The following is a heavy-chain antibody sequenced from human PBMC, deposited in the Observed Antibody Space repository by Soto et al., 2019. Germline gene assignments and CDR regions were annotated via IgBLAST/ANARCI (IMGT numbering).Heavy chain of an antibody. CDR1: GFTFSAYV. V-gene: IGHV3-23*01. D-gene: IGHD5-18*01. Sequence: GGSLRLSFAASGFTFSAYVMSWVRQAPGKGLEGVGGITSSGGGTYYAESVKGRFTVSRDNSKKTVYLHMNSLRDEDTAVYYSATLTAXWGQGTLFTVSX. CDR3: ATLTAX. CDR2: ITSSGGGT. J-gene: IGHJ4*02.